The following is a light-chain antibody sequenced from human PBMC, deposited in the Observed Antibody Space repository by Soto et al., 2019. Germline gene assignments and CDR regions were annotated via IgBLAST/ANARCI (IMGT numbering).Light chain of an antibody. Sequence: EIVLIQSPATLSLSPGERATLSCRASQSVSSNLAWYQQNAGQAPNLLIFDASKRATGIPASFSGSGSGTDFTLTISSLETEDFAVYSCQQHTSWPLTFGGGTKVEIK. CDR1: QSVSSN. CDR2: DAS. J-gene: IGKJ4*01. CDR3: QQHTSWPLT. V-gene: IGKV3-11*01.